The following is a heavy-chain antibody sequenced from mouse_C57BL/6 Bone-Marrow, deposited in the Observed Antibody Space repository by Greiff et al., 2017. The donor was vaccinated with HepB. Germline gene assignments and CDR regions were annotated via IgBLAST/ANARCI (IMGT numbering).Heavy chain of an antibody. Sequence: EVQVVESGGGLVQPGGSLKLSCAASGFTFSDYYMYWVRQTPEKRLEWVAYISNGGGSTYYPDTVKGRFTISRDNAKNTLYLQMSRLKSEDTAMYYCARRLLWAMDYWGQGTSVTVSS. CDR3: ARRLLWAMDY. J-gene: IGHJ4*01. D-gene: IGHD2-10*01. V-gene: IGHV5-12*01. CDR1: GFTFSDYY. CDR2: ISNGGGST.